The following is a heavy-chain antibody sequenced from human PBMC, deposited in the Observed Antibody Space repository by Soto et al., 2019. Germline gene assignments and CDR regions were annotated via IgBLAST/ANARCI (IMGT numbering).Heavy chain of an antibody. J-gene: IGHJ6*03. CDR2: IYYSGST. V-gene: IGHV4-59*01. D-gene: IGHD2-15*01. CDR1: GGSISGYY. CDR3: ARDRPGYCSGGRCYYYYMDV. Sequence: SETLSLTCTVSGGSISGYYWSWIRQPPGKGLEWIGYIYYSGSTNYNPSLKSRVTISVDTSKNQFSLKLSSVTAADTAVYYCARDRPGYCSGGRCYYYYMDVWGKGTTVTVSS.